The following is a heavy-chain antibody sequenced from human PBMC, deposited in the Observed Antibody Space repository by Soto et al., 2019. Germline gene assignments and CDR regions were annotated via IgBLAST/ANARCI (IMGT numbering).Heavy chain of an antibody. D-gene: IGHD2-21*02. CDR2: ISGSGGST. V-gene: IGHV3-23*01. J-gene: IGHJ4*02. CDR3: ARDTHARHIVVVTAMTVDY. CDR1: GFTFSSYA. Sequence: GGSLRLSCGASGFTFSSYAISWGRQAPGKGLEWVSAISGSGGSTYYADSVKGRFTISRDNSKNTLYLQMNSLRAEDTAVYYCARDTHARHIVVVTAMTVDYWGQGTLVTVSS.